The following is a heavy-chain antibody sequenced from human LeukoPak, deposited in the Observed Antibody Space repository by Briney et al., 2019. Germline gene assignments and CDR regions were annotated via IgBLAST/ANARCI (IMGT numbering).Heavy chain of an antibody. V-gene: IGHV4-59*12. CDR2: IYYNGIT. J-gene: IGHJ3*02. CDR3: AKSNGYGLIDI. CDR1: GGSISGYF. D-gene: IGHD3-22*01. Sequence: SETLSLTYTVSGGSISGYFWSWIRQPPGKGLEWLGYIYYNGITDYNPSLKSRVTISLDTSRNQFSLKLNSVTAADTAVYYCAKSNGYGLIDIWGQGTMVTVSS.